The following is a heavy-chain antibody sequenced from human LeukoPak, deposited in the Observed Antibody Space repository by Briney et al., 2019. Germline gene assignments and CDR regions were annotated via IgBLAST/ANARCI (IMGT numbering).Heavy chain of an antibody. V-gene: IGHV3-21*01. CDR1: GVSFRDYY. J-gene: IGHJ3*02. CDR2: ISSSSSYI. CDR3: ARGRGSYFAFDI. D-gene: IGHD1-26*01. Sequence: GGSLRLSCAASGVSFRDYYMSWIRPAPGKGLEWVSSISSSSSYIYYADSVKGRFTISRDNSKNSLYLQMNSLRAEDTAVYYCARGRGSYFAFDIWGQGTMVTVSS.